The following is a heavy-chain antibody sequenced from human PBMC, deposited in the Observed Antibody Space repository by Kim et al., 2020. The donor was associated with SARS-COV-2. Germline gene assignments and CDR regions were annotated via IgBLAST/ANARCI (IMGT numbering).Heavy chain of an antibody. CDR2: ISSSSSTI. CDR1: GFTFSSYS. D-gene: IGHD2-21*02. Sequence: GESLRLSCAASGFTFSSYSMNWVRQAPGKGLEWVSYISSSSSTIYYSNSVKGRFTISRDNAKNSLYLQMNSLRAEDTAVYYCARDPLGRWGGDCYSDLFDPWGPETLVTVSS. J-gene: IGHJ5*02. CDR3: ARDPLGRWGGDCYSDLFDP. V-gene: IGHV3-48*01.